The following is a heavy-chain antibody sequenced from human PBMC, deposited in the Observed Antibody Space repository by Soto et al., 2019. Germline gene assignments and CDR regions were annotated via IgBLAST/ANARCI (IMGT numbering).Heavy chain of an antibody. V-gene: IGHV1-2*02. D-gene: IGHD6-19*01. CDR2: INANSGDT. CDR3: ARGGALDGTSPPFNH. J-gene: IGHJ4*02. Sequence: ASVKVSCKASGYTFSGHYMHWIRQAPGQGPEWLGWINANSGDTDRAPKFQDRLTMTRDTSISTAYMELSRLRSEDTAVYYCARGGALDGTSPPFNHWGQGTLVTVSS. CDR1: GYTFSGHY.